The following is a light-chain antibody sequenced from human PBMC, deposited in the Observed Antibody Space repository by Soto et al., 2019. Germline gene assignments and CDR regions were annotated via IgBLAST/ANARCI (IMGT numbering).Light chain of an antibody. CDR2: DVN. V-gene: IGLV2-11*01. Sequence: QSALTQPRSVSGSLGQSVTISCTGTSSDVGGYNYVSWYQQHPGKAPKLMIYDVNKRPSGVPNRFSGSKSGNTASLTISGRQAADEADYYCCSYAGSWVFGGGTQLTVL. J-gene: IGLJ3*02. CDR1: SSDVGGYNY. CDR3: CSYAGSWV.